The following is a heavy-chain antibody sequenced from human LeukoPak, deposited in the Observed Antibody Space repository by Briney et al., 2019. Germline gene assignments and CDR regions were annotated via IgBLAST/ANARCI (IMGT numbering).Heavy chain of an antibody. D-gene: IGHD2-2*01. CDR1: GGSSSGYY. CDR2: INHSGST. Sequence: SETLSLTCAVYGGSSSGYYWSWIRQPPGKGLEWIGEINHSGSTNYNPSLKSRVTISVDTSKNQFSLKLSSVTAADTAVYYCASRRRWARPGVPAATYYYYGMDVWGKGTTVTVSS. V-gene: IGHV4-34*01. J-gene: IGHJ6*04. CDR3: ASRRRWARPGVPAATYYYYGMDV.